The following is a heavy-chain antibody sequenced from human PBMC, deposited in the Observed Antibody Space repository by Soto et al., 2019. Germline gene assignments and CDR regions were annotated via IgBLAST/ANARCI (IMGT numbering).Heavy chain of an antibody. Sequence: GGSLRLSCAASGFTFDDYTMHWVRQAPGKGLEWVSLISWDGGSTYYADSVKGRFTISRDNSKNSLYLQMNSLRTEDTALYYCAKSFNAVAQPYYFDYWGQGTLVTVSS. CDR2: ISWDGGST. CDR1: GFTFDDYT. J-gene: IGHJ4*02. D-gene: IGHD6-19*01. CDR3: AKSFNAVAQPYYFDY. V-gene: IGHV3-43*01.